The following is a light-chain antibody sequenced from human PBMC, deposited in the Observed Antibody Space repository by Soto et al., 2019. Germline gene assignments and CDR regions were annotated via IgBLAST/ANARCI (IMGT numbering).Light chain of an antibody. CDR1: QSISSY. V-gene: IGKV1-39*01. J-gene: IGKJ1*01. Sequence: DMYITQSPSSLSASVGDRVTITCRASQSISSYLNWYQQKPGKAPKLLIYAASSLQSGVPSRFSGSGSGTDFTLTISSLQPEDFATYYCQQSYSTPWTFGQGTKVDIK. CDR3: QQSYSTPWT. CDR2: AAS.